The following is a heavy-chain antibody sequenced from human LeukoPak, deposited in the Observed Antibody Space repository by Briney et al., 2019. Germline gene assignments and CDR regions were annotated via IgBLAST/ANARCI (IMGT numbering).Heavy chain of an antibody. J-gene: IGHJ3*02. CDR2: INPNSGGT. CDR3: ARDPPLPIAARRDAFDI. Sequence: ASVKVSCKASGYTFTGYYMHWVRQAPGQGLEWMGWINPNSGGTNYAQKFQGRVTMTRDTSISTAYMELSRLRSDDTAVYYCARDPPLPIAARRDAFDIWGQGTMVTVSS. CDR1: GYTFTGYY. V-gene: IGHV1-2*02. D-gene: IGHD6-6*01.